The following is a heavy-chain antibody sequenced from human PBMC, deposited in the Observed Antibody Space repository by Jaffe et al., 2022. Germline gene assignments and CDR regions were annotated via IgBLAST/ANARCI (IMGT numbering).Heavy chain of an antibody. Sequence: QVQLQESGPGLVKPSETLSLTCTVSGGSISSYYWSWIRQPPGKGLEWIGYIYYSGSTNYNPSLKSRVTISVDTSKNQFSLKLSSVTAADTAVYYCARVKRGYSYDYPGTPPVRNYMDVWGKGTTVTVSS. J-gene: IGHJ6*03. V-gene: IGHV4-59*01. CDR1: GGSISSYY. CDR3: ARVKRGYSYDYPGTPPVRNYMDV. D-gene: IGHD5-18*01. CDR2: IYYSGST.